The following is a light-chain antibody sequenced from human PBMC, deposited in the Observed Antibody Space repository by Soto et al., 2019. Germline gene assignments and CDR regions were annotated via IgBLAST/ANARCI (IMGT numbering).Light chain of an antibody. V-gene: IGKV1-39*01. CDR2: TAS. J-gene: IGKJ2*01. CDR3: QQSYSTPYT. Sequence: DIQMTQSPSSLSASVGDRVTITCRASQSISSSLNWYQQKPGKAPKLLIYTASSLQSGVPSRFSGSGSGTDFTLTISSLQPEDFATYSCQQSYSTPYTFGQGTRLEIK. CDR1: QSISSS.